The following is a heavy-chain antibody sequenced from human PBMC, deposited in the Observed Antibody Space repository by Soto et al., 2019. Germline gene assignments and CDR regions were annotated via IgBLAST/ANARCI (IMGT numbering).Heavy chain of an antibody. CDR2: ISSSSSTI. CDR3: ARFPFIVLVPAAMWSHYYYGMDV. J-gene: IGHJ6*02. Sequence: GGSLRLSCAASGFTFSSYSMNWVRQAPGKGLEWVSYISSSSSTIYYADSVKGRFTISRDNAKNSLYLQMNSLRDEDTAVYYCARFPFIVLVPAAMWSHYYYGMDVWGQGTTVTVSS. CDR1: GFTFSSYS. V-gene: IGHV3-48*02. D-gene: IGHD2-2*01.